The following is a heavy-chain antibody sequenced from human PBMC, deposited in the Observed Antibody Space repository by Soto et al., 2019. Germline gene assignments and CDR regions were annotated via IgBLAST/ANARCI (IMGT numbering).Heavy chain of an antibody. D-gene: IGHD3-3*01. V-gene: IGHV1-18*01. CDR3: ARDGAPYYDFWSGYSRHFDY. CDR1: GSTFTSYG. CDR2: ISAYNGNT. J-gene: IGHJ4*02. Sequence: GASEKISCKASGSTFTSYGISWVRQAPGQGLEWMGRISAYNGNTNYAQKLQGRVTMTTDTSTSSAYMELRSLRSDDTAVYYCARDGAPYYDFWSGYSRHFDYWGQGTLVAVSS.